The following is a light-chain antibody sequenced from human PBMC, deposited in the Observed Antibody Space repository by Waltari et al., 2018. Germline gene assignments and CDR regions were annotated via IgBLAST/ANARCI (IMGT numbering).Light chain of an antibody. CDR1: QSVNSIY. Sequence: EIVLTQSPGTLSLSPGEIATLSCRASQSVNSIYLAWYQQKPGQAPRLLIYDASSRATGIPDRFSGSGSGTDFTLTISRLEPEDFAVYYCHQYGSSPPRSFGQGTRLEIK. J-gene: IGKJ5*01. V-gene: IGKV3-20*01. CDR3: HQYGSSPPRS. CDR2: DAS.